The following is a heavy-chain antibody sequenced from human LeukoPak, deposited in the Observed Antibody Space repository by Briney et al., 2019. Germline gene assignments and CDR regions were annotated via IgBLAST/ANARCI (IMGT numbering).Heavy chain of an antibody. J-gene: IGHJ6*03. Sequence: GASVEVSCKASGYTFTGYYMHWVRQAPGQGLEWMGWINPNSGGTNYAQKFQGRVTMTRDTSISTAYMELSRLRSDDTAVYYCARDPYYGSGSYYYYYYMDVWGKGTTVTVSS. CDR1: GYTFTGYY. CDR2: INPNSGGT. D-gene: IGHD3-10*01. CDR3: ARDPYYGSGSYYYYYYMDV. V-gene: IGHV1-2*02.